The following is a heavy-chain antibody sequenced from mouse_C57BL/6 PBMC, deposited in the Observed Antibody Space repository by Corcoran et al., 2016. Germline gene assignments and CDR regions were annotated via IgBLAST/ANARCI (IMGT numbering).Heavy chain of an antibody. D-gene: IGHD2-12*01. CDR2: IYPGDGDT. V-gene: IGHV1-80*01. Sequence: QAQLQQSGAELVKPGASVKISCKASGYAFSSYWMNWVKQRPGKGLEWIGQIYPGDGDTNYNGKFKGKATLTADKSSSTAYMQLSSLTSEDSAVYFCARWDSAWYFEVWGTGTTVTVSS. J-gene: IGHJ1*03. CDR1: GYAFSSYW. CDR3: ARWDSAWYFEV.